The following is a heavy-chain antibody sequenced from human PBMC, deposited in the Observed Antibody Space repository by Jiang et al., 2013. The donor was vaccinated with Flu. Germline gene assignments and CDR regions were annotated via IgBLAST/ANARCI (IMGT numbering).Heavy chain of an antibody. V-gene: IGHV3-30-3*01. CDR3: AREGADRTAVVIAEYLEY. CDR1: GFTFSKYA. Sequence: VQLLESGGGVVRPGRSLRLSCAASGFTFSKYAMHWVRQAPGKGLEWVAIISDDGSDKFYARSAKGRFTISRDNSKNTLYLQMNSLRAEDTALYYCAREGADRTAVVIAEYLEYWGQGTLVTVSS. J-gene: IGHJ4*02. D-gene: IGHD2-21*02. CDR2: ISDDGSDK.